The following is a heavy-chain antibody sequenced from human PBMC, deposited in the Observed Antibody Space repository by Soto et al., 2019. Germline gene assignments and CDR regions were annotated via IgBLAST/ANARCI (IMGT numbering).Heavy chain of an antibody. D-gene: IGHD6-19*01. CDR2: IWYDGSNK. V-gene: IGHV3-33*01. J-gene: IGHJ6*04. CDR3: ARGFSGWYAYYYYGMDV. Sequence: GGSLRLSCAASGFTFSSYGMHWVRQAPGKGLEWVAVIWYDGSNKYYADSVKGRFTISRDNSKNTLYLQMNSLRAEDTAVYYCARGFSGWYAYYYYGMDVWGKGTTVTVSS. CDR1: GFTFSSYG.